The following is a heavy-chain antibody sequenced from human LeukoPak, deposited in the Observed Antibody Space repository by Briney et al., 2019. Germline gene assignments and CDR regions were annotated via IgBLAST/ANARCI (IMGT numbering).Heavy chain of an antibody. Sequence: ASVKVSCKASGYTFTSYGISWVRQAPGQGLEWMGWISAYNGNTNYAQKLQGRVTMTTDTSTSTAYMELRSLRSDDTAVYYCARLGCSSTSCSHYYYYYMDVWGKGTTVTISS. V-gene: IGHV1-18*01. CDR1: GYTFTSYG. CDR2: ISAYNGNT. J-gene: IGHJ6*03. D-gene: IGHD2-2*01. CDR3: ARLGCSSTSCSHYYYYYMDV.